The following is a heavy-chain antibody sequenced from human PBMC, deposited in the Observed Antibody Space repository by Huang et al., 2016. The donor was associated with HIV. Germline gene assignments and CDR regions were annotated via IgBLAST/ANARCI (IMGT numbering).Heavy chain of an antibody. Sequence: QVQLVESGGGVVQPGRSLRLSCAASGFTFSNYAMHWVRHAPGKGLGWVAVISYDGSNKYYTDSGKGRFTISRDNSKNALDLQMNSLRAEDTAGYYCARRAVAGIYYYYYMDVWGKGTTVTVSS. CDR3: ARRAVAGIYYYYYMDV. V-gene: IGHV3-30-3*01. CDR2: ISYDGSNK. J-gene: IGHJ6*03. CDR1: GFTFSNYA. D-gene: IGHD6-19*01.